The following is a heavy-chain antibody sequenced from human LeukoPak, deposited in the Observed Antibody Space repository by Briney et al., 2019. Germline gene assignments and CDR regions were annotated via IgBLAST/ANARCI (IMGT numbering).Heavy chain of an antibody. Sequence: PSETLSLTCTVSGGSISSSSYYWSWIRQPPGKGLEWIGEINHSGSTNYNPSLKSRVTISVDTSKNQFSLKLSSVTAADTAVYYCARLRGYGHNWFDPWGQGTLVTVSS. D-gene: IGHD5-12*01. V-gene: IGHV4-39*07. CDR1: GGSISSSSYY. CDR3: ARLRGYGHNWFDP. J-gene: IGHJ5*02. CDR2: INHSGST.